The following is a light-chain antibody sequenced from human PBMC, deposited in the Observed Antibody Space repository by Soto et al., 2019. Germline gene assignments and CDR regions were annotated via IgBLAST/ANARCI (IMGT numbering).Light chain of an antibody. CDR3: QQYYSYPPT. CDR1: QGISSY. Sequence: AIRMTQSPSSFSASTGDRVTITCRASQGISSYLAWYQQKPGKAPKLLIYAASTLQRGVPSRSSGSGSGTDFTLTISCLQSEDFATYYCQQYYSYPPTFGQGTKLEIK. V-gene: IGKV1-8*01. J-gene: IGKJ2*01. CDR2: AAS.